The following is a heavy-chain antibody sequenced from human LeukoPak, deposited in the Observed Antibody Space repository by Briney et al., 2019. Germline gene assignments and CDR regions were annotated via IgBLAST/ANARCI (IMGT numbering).Heavy chain of an antibody. J-gene: IGHJ6*03. D-gene: IGHD6-13*01. CDR2: IYSGGST. Sequence: GGSLRLSCAASGFTVSSNYMSWVRQAPGKGLEWVSVIYSGGSTYYADSVKGRFTISRDNSKNTLYLQMNSLRAEDTAVYYCARGSEWQQQLTGPPRGHYFYYMDVWGKGTTVTIPS. V-gene: IGHV3-53*01. CDR3: ARGSEWQQQLTGPPRGHYFYYMDV. CDR1: GFTVSSNY.